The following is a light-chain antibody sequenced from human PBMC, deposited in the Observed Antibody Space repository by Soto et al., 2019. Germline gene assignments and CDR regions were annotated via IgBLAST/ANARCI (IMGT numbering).Light chain of an antibody. CDR3: TSYTGSSTFVV. CDR1: SSDVGSYNR. J-gene: IGLJ2*01. V-gene: IGLV2-18*02. CDR2: EVS. Sequence: QSVLTQPPSVSGSPGQSVTISCTGTSSDVGSYNRVSWYQQPPGTAPKLMIYEVSNRPSGVPDRFSGSKSGNTASLTISGLQAEDEADYYCTSYTGSSTFVVFGGGTQLTVL.